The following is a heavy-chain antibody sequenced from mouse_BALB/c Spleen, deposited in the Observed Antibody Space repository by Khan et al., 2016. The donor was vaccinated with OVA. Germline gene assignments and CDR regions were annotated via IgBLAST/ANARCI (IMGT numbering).Heavy chain of an antibody. V-gene: IGHV7-3*02. CDR1: EFTFTDYY. Sequence: EVQLVESEGGLVQPGGSLRLSCTTSEFTFTDYYMSWVRQPPGEALEWLGFIRNKANGYTTEYSASVKGRFTISRDNSQSILFLQMNTLRAEDIATYYCARYGGSLALDYWGQGTSVTVSS. J-gene: IGHJ4*01. CDR2: IRNKANGYTT. CDR3: ARYGGSLALDY.